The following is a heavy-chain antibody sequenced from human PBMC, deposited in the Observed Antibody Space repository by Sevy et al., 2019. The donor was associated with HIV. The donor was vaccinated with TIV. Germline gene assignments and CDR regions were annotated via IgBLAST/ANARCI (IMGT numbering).Heavy chain of an antibody. CDR2: ISYDGSNK. CDR3: AKDPSRDGYRPFNYYYYGMDV. D-gene: IGHD5-12*01. CDR1: GFTFSSYG. V-gene: IGHV3-30*18. J-gene: IGHJ6*02. Sequence: GGSLRLSCAASGFTFSSYGMHWVRQAPGKGLEWVAVISYDGSNKYYADSVKGRFTISRDNSKNTLYLQMNSLRAEDTAVYYCAKDPSRDGYRPFNYYYYGMDVWGQGTTVTVSS.